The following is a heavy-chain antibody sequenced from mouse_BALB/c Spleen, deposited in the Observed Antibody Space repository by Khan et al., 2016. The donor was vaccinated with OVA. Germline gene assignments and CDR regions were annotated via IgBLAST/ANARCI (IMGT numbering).Heavy chain of an antibody. CDR2: ISSDGDYT. CDR3: ANHLTGSFAY. Sequence: EVQLVESGGDLVKSAGSLTLSCAASGFSFSPYSMSWVRPPSHKSLQWVATISSDGDYTYYPHSVKGRFNISRDTAKNTLYLQMRSLKSEDTAIYYCANHLTGSFAYWGQGTLVTVSA. CDR1: GFSFSPYS. D-gene: IGHD4-1*01. J-gene: IGHJ3*01. V-gene: IGHV5-6*01.